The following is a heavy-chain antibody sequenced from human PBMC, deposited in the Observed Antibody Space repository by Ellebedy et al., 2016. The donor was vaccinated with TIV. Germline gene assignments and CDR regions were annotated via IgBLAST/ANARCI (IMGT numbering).Heavy chain of an antibody. D-gene: IGHD3-10*01. Sequence: SETLSLTXAVYGGSFSGYYWSRIRQPPGKGLEWIGYIYYSGSTNYNPSLKSRVTISVDTSKKQFSLKLSSVTAADTAVYYCARSRPYYYGSGRSVDYDYGMDVWGQGTTVTVS. CDR2: IYYSGST. CDR3: ARSRPYYYGSGRSVDYDYGMDV. J-gene: IGHJ6*02. CDR1: GGSFSGYY. V-gene: IGHV4-59*01.